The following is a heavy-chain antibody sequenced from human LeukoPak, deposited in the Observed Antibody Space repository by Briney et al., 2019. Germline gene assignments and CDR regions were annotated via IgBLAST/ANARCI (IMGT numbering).Heavy chain of an antibody. CDR1: GYTFTISG. V-gene: IGHV1-18*01. J-gene: IGHJ3*02. CDR2: ISAYNGNT. Sequence: ASVKVSCKASGYTFTISGITWVRQAPAQGLEWMGWISAYNGNTNYAQKLQGRVTMTTDTSTSTAYMELRSLRSDDTAVYYCAYSYDTDALDIWGQGTMVTVSS. D-gene: IGHD3-22*01. CDR3: AYSYDTDALDI.